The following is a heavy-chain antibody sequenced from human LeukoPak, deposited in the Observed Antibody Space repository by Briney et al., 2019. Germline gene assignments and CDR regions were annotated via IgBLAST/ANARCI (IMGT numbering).Heavy chain of an antibody. V-gene: IGHV1-46*01. CDR1: GYTFTSYY. D-gene: IGHD4-23*01. CDR3: ARDKGTGGQKVGYYFDY. J-gene: IGHJ4*02. CDR2: INPSGGST. Sequence: ASVKVSCKASGYTFTSYYMHWVRQAPGQGLEWMGIINPSGGSTSYAQKFQGRVTMTRDVSTSTVYMKLSSLRSEDTAVYYCARDKGTGGQKVGYYFDYWGQGTLVTVSS.